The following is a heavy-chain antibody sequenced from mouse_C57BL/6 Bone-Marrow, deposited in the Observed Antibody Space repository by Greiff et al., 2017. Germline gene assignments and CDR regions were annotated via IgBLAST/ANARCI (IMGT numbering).Heavy chain of an antibody. V-gene: IGHV2-3*01. D-gene: IGHD2-5*01. CDR3: AKPLIVTPYYFDY. CDR1: GFSLTSYG. Sequence: VKVVESGPGLVAPSQCLSITCTVSGFSLTSYGVSWVRQPPGKGLEWLGVIWGDGSTNYHSALISRLSIIKDNSNSQVFLKLNSLQTDDTATYYCAKPLIVTPYYFDYGGQGTTLTVSS. J-gene: IGHJ2*01. CDR2: IWGDGST.